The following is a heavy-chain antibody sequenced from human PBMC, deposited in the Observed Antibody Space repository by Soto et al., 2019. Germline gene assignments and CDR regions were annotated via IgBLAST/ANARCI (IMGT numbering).Heavy chain of an antibody. V-gene: IGHV1-69*01. CDR1: GGSFTTYA. Sequence: QVQLVQSGAEVKKTGSSVRVSCKASGGSFTTYAITWMRQAPGQGLEWMGGLIPLFGTPNYAQKFQGRLTITADESTSTAHMELSSLRSEDTAVYYCARVAEEELAGASFYDYWGQGTLVTVSS. CDR3: ARVAEEELAGASFYDY. CDR2: LIPLFGTP. J-gene: IGHJ4*02. D-gene: IGHD6-19*01.